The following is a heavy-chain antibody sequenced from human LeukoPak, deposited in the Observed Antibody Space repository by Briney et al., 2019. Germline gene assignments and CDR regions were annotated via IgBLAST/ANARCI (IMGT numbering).Heavy chain of an antibody. Sequence: PGGSLRLSCAAAGFTFSSYAMSWVRQAAGKGLEWVSAISGSGGSTYYADSVKGRFTISRDNSKHTLYLPMNSLRAEDTAVYSCAIYGSYFSYWGQGTLVTVPS. CDR1: GFTFSSYA. V-gene: IGHV3-23*01. CDR3: AIYGSYFSY. J-gene: IGHJ4*02. CDR2: ISGSGGST. D-gene: IGHD1-26*01.